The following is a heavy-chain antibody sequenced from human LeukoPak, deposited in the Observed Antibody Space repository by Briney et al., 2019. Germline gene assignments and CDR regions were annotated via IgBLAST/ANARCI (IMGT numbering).Heavy chain of an antibody. J-gene: IGHJ5*02. CDR2: IYYSRST. CDR1: GGSISRYY. V-gene: IGHV4-59*01. Sequence: SETLSLTCTVSGGSISRYYWSWIRHPPREGLEWIGYIYYSRSTNYNPPLKSRVTISVATSKNQFSLKLSSVTAADTAVYYCARSTRYNYDFWSGYNWFDPWGQGTLVTVSS. CDR3: ARSTRYNYDFWSGYNWFDP. D-gene: IGHD3-3*01.